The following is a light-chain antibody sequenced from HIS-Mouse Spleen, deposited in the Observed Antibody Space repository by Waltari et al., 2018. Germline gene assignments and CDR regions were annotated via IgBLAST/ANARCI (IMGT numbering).Light chain of an antibody. Sequence: QSALTQPRSVSGSPGQSVTISCTGTRSDVGGYNYVYWYQQHPGKAPKLMIYDVSKRPSGVPDRFSGSKSGNTASLTISGLQAEDEADYYCCSYAGSYTYVFGTGTKVTVL. CDR3: CSYAGSYTYV. V-gene: IGLV2-11*01. J-gene: IGLJ1*01. CDR2: DVS. CDR1: RSDVGGYNY.